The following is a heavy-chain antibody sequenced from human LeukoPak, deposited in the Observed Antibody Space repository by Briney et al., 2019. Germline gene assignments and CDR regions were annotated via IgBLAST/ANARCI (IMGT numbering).Heavy chain of an antibody. Sequence: SETLSLTCAVYGGSFSGYYWSWIRQPPGKGLEWIGEINHSGSTNYNPSLKSRVTISVDMSKNQFSLKLSSVTAAHTAVYYCARGLGHSGSHKPRWFDPWGQGTLVTVSS. CDR3: ARGLGHSGSHKPRWFDP. CDR1: GGSFSGYY. J-gene: IGHJ5*02. V-gene: IGHV4-34*01. CDR2: INHSGST. D-gene: IGHD1-26*01.